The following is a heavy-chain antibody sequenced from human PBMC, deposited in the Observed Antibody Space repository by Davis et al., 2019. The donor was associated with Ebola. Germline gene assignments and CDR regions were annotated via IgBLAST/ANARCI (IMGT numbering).Heavy chain of an antibody. CDR1: GYTFTGYY. J-gene: IGHJ4*02. V-gene: IGHV1-2*02. Sequence: ASVKVSCKASGYTFTGYYMHWVRQAPGQGLEWMGWINPNSGGTNYAQKFQGRVTMTRDTSISTAYMELSRLRSDDTAVYYCAREAIEWELPVDYWGQGTLVTVSS. CDR2: INPNSGGT. CDR3: AREAIEWELPVDY. D-gene: IGHD1-26*01.